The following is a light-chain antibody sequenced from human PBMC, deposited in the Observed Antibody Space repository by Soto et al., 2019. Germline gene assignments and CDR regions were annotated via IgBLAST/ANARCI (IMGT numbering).Light chain of an antibody. V-gene: IGKV3-20*01. Sequence: EIVLTQSPGTLSLSPGERATLSCRASQSVSSSYLAWYQQKPGQAPRLLIYGASSRPTGIPDRFSGSGSGTDFTLTISRLEPEDCAVYYCQHYGTSALFGPGTKVDIK. CDR3: QHYGTSAL. J-gene: IGKJ3*01. CDR1: QSVSSSY. CDR2: GAS.